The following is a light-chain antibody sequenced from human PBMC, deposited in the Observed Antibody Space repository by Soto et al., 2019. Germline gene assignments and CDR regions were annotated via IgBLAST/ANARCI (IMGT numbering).Light chain of an antibody. CDR2: DNK. CDR1: NSNIGAGYD. Sequence: QSVLTQPPSVSGAPGQRVTISCTGSNSNIGAGYDVHWYQQLPGTAPKLLIYDNKYRPSGVPARFSGSKSGTSASLVITGLQAEDEADYFCQSYDTSLSGWVIFGGGTKVTVL. CDR3: QSYDTSLSGWVI. V-gene: IGLV1-40*01. J-gene: IGLJ2*01.